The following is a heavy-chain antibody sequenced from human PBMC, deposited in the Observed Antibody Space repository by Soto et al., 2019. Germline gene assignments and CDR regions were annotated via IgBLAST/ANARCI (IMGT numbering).Heavy chain of an antibody. CDR2: ISYDVSNK. CDR1: GFTFSIYG. Sequence: PGGSLRLSCAASGFTFSIYGMHWVRRAPGKGLEWVAVISYDVSNKYYADSVKGRFTISRDNSKNTLYLQMNSLRAEDTAVYYCARLPIEISYGMDVWGQGTKVTVSS. J-gene: IGHJ6*02. V-gene: IGHV3-30*03. CDR3: ARLPIEISYGMDV.